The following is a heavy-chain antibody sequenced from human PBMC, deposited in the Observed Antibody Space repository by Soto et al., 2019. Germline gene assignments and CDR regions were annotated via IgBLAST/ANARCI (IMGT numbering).Heavy chain of an antibody. V-gene: IGHV3-33*01. Sequence: GVSLRLSCAASEFTFSNDCMHWVRQAPGKGLEWLAVIWYDGSNKDYADSVKGRFTISRDNSKNTLYLQVNSLRAEDTAVYYCARDSVFYDSTGDSDYWGQGTVVTVSS. D-gene: IGHD3-22*01. CDR1: EFTFSNDC. J-gene: IGHJ4*02. CDR3: ARDSVFYDSTGDSDY. CDR2: IWYDGSNK.